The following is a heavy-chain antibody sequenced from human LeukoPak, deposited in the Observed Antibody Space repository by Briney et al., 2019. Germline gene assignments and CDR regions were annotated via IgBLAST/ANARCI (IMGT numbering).Heavy chain of an antibody. D-gene: IGHD2-15*01. J-gene: IGHJ4*02. Sequence: GGSLRLSCAVSGFTFSSYAMSWVRQAPGKGLAWVSALSSGGATTYYADSVKGRFTISRDNSKNTLYLQMNSLRAEDTAVYYCAKDRGSRTFDYWGQGTLVTVSS. CDR3: AKDRGSRTFDY. CDR2: LSSGGATT. CDR1: GFTFSSYA. V-gene: IGHV3-23*01.